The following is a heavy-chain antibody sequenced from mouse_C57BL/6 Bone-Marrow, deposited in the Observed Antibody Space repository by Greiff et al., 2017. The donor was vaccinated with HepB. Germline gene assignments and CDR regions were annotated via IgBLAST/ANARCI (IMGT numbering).Heavy chain of an antibody. CDR1: GYAFRSSW. CDR2: IYPGDGDT. J-gene: IGHJ4*01. V-gene: IGHV1-82*01. Sequence: VQLHQSGPELVKPGASVKISCKASGYAFRSSWMNWVKQRPGKGLEWIGLIYPGDGDTNYNGKFKGKATLTADTSSSTAYMPLSSLTSEDSAVYFCASTTVVATDAMDYWGQGTSVTVSS. CDR3: ASTTVVATDAMDY. D-gene: IGHD1-1*01.